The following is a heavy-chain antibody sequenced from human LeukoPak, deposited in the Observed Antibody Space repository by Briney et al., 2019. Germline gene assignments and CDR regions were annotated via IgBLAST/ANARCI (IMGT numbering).Heavy chain of an antibody. J-gene: IGHJ4*02. V-gene: IGHV4-61*02. D-gene: IGHD5-12*01. CDR1: GAFIRSGGYY. CDR2: IYTSGST. Sequence: PSETLSLTCSVSGAFIRSGGYYWSWIRQPAGKGLEWIGRIYTSGSTNYNPSLKSRVTISVDTSKNQFSLKLSSVTAADTAVYYCARGYSGYDPTYFDYWGQGTLVTVSS. CDR3: ARGYSGYDPTYFDY.